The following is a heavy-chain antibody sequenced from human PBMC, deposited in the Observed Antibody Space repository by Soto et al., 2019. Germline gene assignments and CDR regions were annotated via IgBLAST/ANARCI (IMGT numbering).Heavy chain of an antibody. Sequence: GGSLRISCAASGFNFGVFGMHWVRQAPGKGLEWLSVLSYEGSEEYYADSVRGRFTISRDNSKNTLFLQMDSLRVDDTGVYYCALTRRSSLLEVAGPGFEYWGQGTLVTVSS. CDR3: ALTRRSSLLEVAGPGFEY. CDR2: LSYEGSEE. V-gene: IGHV3-30*03. D-gene: IGHD6-19*01. CDR1: GFNFGVFG. J-gene: IGHJ4*02.